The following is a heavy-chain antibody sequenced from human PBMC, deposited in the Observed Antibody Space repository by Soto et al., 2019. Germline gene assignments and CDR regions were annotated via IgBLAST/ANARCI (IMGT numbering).Heavy chain of an antibody. V-gene: IGHV2-26*01. D-gene: IGHD3-3*01. J-gene: IGHJ6*03. CDR1: GFSLSNARMG. CDR2: IFSNDEK. CDR3: ARIHSTYYDFCGGPTYYYYMDV. Sequence: QVTLKESGPVLVKPTETLTLTCTVSGFSLSNARMGVSWIRQPPGKALEWLAHIFSNDEKSYSTSLKSRLTTSKDASKNHVVLTMTNMDPVDTATYYCARIHSTYYDFCGGPTYYYYMDVGGKGTTVTVSS.